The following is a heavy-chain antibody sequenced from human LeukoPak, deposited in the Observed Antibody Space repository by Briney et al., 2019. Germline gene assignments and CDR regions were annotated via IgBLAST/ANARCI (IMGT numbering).Heavy chain of an antibody. Sequence: PGRSLRISCAASGFTFSSYAMHWVRQAPGKGLGGVAVISYDGSNKYYADSVKGRFTISRDNSKNTLYLQMNSLRAEDTAVYYCARSPNRYYFDYWGQGTLVTVSS. CDR1: GFTFSSYA. CDR3: ARSPNRYYFDY. V-gene: IGHV3-30*04. CDR2: ISYDGSNK. J-gene: IGHJ4*02. D-gene: IGHD3-16*02.